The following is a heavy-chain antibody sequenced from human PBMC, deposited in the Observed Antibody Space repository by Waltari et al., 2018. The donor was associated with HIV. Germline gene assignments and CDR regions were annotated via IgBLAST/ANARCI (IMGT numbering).Heavy chain of an antibody. J-gene: IGHJ4*02. D-gene: IGHD4-17*01. CDR1: GFNFSSYA. CDR3: ARDRGGGNYGDYEPLFDY. Sequence: VQLVESGGGVVQPGRSLRLSCAASGFNFSSYAMHWVRQAPGKGLEWVAVKSYDGSNKYYADSVKGRFTISRDNSKNTLYLQMNSLRAEDTAVYYCARDRGGGNYGDYEPLFDYWGQGTLVTISS. V-gene: IGHV3-30-3*01. CDR2: KSYDGSNK.